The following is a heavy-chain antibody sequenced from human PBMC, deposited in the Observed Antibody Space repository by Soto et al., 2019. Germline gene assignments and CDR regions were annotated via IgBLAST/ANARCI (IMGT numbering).Heavy chain of an antibody. V-gene: IGHV3-23*01. Sequence: EVQLLESGGGLVQPGGSLRLSCAASGFTFSSYAMSWVRQAPGKGLEWVSAISGTGGSIYYADSVRGRFTISRDNSKNTLYLQMHSMRAEDTAVYYCASQGGASIFNSYYYSAMDVWGQGTTVTVSS. D-gene: IGHD2-2*01. CDR3: ASQGGASIFNSYYYSAMDV. J-gene: IGHJ6*02. CDR1: GFTFSSYA. CDR2: ISGTGGSI.